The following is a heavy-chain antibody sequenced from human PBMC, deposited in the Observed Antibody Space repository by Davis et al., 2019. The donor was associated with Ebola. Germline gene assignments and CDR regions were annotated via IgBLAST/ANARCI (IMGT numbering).Heavy chain of an antibody. Sequence: SETLSLTCTVSGGSISSYYWSWIRQPPGKGLEWIGYIYYSGSTNYNPSLKSRVTISVDTSKNQFSLKLSSVTAADTAVYYCARDSLVGYCISTSCYDYYYGMDVWGQGTTVTVSS. V-gene: IGHV4-59*01. CDR1: GGSISSYY. CDR2: IYYSGST. J-gene: IGHJ6*02. D-gene: IGHD2-2*01. CDR3: ARDSLVGYCISTSCYDYYYGMDV.